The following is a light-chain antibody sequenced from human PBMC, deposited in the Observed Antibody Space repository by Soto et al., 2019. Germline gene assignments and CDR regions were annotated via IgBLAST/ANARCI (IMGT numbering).Light chain of an antibody. J-gene: IGKJ2*01. Sequence: EIVLTQSPATLSLSPGERATLSCRASQSVSSYLAWYQQKPGQAPRLLIYDAFNRATRIPARFSGSGSGTDFTLTISSLEPEDFAVYYCQQRSNWPIYTFGQGTKLEI. CDR3: QQRSNWPIYT. V-gene: IGKV3-11*01. CDR1: QSVSSY. CDR2: DAF.